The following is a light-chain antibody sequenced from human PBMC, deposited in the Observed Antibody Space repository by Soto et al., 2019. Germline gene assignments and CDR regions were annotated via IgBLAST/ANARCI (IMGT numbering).Light chain of an antibody. CDR1: NSDVNY. Sequence: LAQPASVSGAPGQSITISCTGTNSDVNYVSWHQQHPGKAPKLMIYEVINRSSGVSTRFSGSKSGNTASLTISGLQAEDEADYYCSSSTSSNTCVFGTGTKSPS. V-gene: IGLV2-14*01. CDR2: EVI. J-gene: IGLJ1*01. CDR3: SSSTSSNTCV.